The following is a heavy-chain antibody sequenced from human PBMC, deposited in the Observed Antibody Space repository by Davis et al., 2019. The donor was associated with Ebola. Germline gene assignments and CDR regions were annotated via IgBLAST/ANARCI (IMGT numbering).Heavy chain of an antibody. CDR1: GGTFSSYA. D-gene: IGHD6-19*01. Sequence: ASVKVSCKASGGTFSSYAISWVRQAPGQGLEWMGWINPNSGGTNYAQKFQGRVTMTRDTSISTAYMELSSLRSEDTAVYYCARREGGWDHTSNWFDPWGQGTLVTVSS. J-gene: IGHJ5*02. CDR3: ARREGGWDHTSNWFDP. CDR2: INPNSGGT. V-gene: IGHV1-2*02.